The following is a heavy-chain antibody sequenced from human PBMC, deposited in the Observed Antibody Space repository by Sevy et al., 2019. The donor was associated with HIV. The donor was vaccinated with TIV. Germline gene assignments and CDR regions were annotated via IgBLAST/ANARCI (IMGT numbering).Heavy chain of an antibody. D-gene: IGHD2-15*01. CDR2: IKQDGSEK. CDR3: VGADIVVVVAAGHVDYGMDV. J-gene: IGHJ6*02. Sequence: GGSLRLSCAASGFTFSSYWMSWVRQAPGKGLEWVANIKQDGSEKYYVDSVKGRFTISRDNAKNSLYLQMNSLRAEDTAVYYCVGADIVVVVAAGHVDYGMDVWGQGTTVTVSS. CDR1: GFTFSSYW. V-gene: IGHV3-7*04.